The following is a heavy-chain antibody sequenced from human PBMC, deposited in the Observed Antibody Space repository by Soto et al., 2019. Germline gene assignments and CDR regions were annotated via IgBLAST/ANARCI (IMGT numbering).Heavy chain of an antibody. J-gene: IGHJ6*02. CDR3: ARVIAAAGTSYYYGMAV. CDR1: GGSISSGGYY. Sequence: QVQLQESGPGLVKPSQTLSLTCTVSGGSISSGGYYWSWIRQHPGKGLEWIGYIYYSGSTYYNPSLKSRVTISVDTSNNQFSLKLSSVTAADTAVYYCARVIAAAGTSYYYGMAVWGQGTTVTVFS. D-gene: IGHD6-13*01. V-gene: IGHV4-31*03. CDR2: IYYSGST.